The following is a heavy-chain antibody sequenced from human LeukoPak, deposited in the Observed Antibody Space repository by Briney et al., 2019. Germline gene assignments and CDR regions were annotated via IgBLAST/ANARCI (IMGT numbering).Heavy chain of an antibody. CDR1: GSASSISG. CDR3: ARDHQFDFDY. D-gene: IGHD2-2*01. V-gene: IGHV1-18*01. Sequence: ASVKLSCKSSGSASSISGISWVRQAPGQGLEWMGWIGAYSGSTTYPQKFQGRVTMTTDTSTSAAYMELRSLTSDDTAVYYCARDHQFDFDYCGQGTMVTVSS. CDR2: IGAYSGST. J-gene: IGHJ4*02.